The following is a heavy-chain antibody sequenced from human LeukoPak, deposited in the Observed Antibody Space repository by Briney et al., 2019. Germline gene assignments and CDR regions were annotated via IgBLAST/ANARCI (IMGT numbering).Heavy chain of an antibody. V-gene: IGHV1-18*01. CDR2: ISAYNGNT. D-gene: IGHD6-6*01. CDR3: AREGGIARPPYLYYYIDV. Sequence: ASVKVSCKASGYTFTSYGISWVRQAPGQGLEWMGWISAYNGNTNYAQKLQGRVTMTTDTSTSTAYMELRSLRSDDTAVYYCAREGGIARPPYLYYYIDVWGKGSTVTVSS. CDR1: GYTFTSYG. J-gene: IGHJ6*03.